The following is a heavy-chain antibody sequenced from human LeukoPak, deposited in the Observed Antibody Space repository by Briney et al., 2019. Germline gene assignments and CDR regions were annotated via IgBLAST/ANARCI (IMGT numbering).Heavy chain of an antibody. CDR1: GFPFSTYG. J-gene: IGHJ4*02. D-gene: IGHD3-10*01. V-gene: IGHV3-33*06. CDR3: AKEEVLKTKGSFDY. Sequence: PGGSLRLSCAASGFPFSTYGMHWVRQAPGKGLEWVAVIWFDGSNKDYAASVTGRFTISRDNSKNTLYLQMNSLRAEDTAVYYCAKEEVLKTKGSFDYWGQGTLVTVSS. CDR2: IWFDGSNK.